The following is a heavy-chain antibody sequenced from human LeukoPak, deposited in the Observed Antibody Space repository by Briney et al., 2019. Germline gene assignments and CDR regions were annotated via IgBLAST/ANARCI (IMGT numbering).Heavy chain of an antibody. CDR1: GFTFSSYA. V-gene: IGHV3-23*01. CDR3: AKDLVSEAGYSSGWPFDY. J-gene: IGHJ4*02. D-gene: IGHD6-19*01. Sequence: GGSLRLSCAASGFTFSSYAMSWVRQAPGKGLEWVSAISGSGGSTYYADSAKGRFTISRDNSKNTLYLQMNSLRAEDTAVYYCAKDLVSEAGYSSGWPFDYWGQGTLVTVSS. CDR2: ISGSGGST.